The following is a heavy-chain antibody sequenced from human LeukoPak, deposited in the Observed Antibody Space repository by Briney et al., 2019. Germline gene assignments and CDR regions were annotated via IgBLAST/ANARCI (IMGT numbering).Heavy chain of an antibody. Sequence: GGSLRLSCAASGFRFSSYGMHWIRQAPGKGLEWVAAISYEGSNKYYADSVKGRFAISRDNSKNTLFLQMSSLRAEDTAVYYCAKERADYTYYYDSSGYEFDYWGQGTLVTVSS. D-gene: IGHD3-22*01. V-gene: IGHV3-30*18. CDR2: ISYEGSNK. J-gene: IGHJ4*02. CDR1: GFRFSSYG. CDR3: AKERADYTYYYDSSGYEFDY.